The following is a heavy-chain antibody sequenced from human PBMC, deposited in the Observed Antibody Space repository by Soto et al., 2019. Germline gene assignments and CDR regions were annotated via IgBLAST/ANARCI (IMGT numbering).Heavy chain of an antibody. CDR2: IRRSGDYT. J-gene: IGHJ6*02. Sequence: EVQLVESGGGLVMPGGSLRLSCIASGFSFSTYSMNWVRQAPGKGLEWVSSIRRSGDYTYYADSLKGRFTISRDNAKNSLSLQMISLSCEDTAVYYCASSTSIGGMDVWGPGTTVTVSS. D-gene: IGHD6-6*01. CDR1: GFSFSTYS. V-gene: IGHV3-21*01. CDR3: ASSTSIGGMDV.